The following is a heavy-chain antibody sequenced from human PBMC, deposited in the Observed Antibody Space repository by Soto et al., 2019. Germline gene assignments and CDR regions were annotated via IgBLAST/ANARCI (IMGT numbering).Heavy chain of an antibody. Sequence: EVQLLESGGGLVQPGGSLRLSCAASGFTFSSYAMSWVRQAPGKGLEWVSAISGSGGSTYYADSVKGRFTISRDNSKNTLYLQMNSLRAEDTAVYYCAKRLTGITGTTGAVDPWGQGTLVTVSS. J-gene: IGHJ5*02. V-gene: IGHV3-23*01. D-gene: IGHD1-7*01. CDR2: ISGSGGST. CDR3: AKRLTGITGTTGAVDP. CDR1: GFTFSSYA.